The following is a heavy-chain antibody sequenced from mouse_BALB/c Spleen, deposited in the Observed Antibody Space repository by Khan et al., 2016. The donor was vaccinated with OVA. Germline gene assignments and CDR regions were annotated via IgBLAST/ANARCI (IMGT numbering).Heavy chain of an antibody. CDR1: GYTFTSYD. CDR2: IYPADGST. D-gene: IGHD2-4*01. CDR3: AREGLRGVGLDY. J-gene: IGHJ4*01. V-gene: IGHV1S56*01. Sequence: QVQLQQSGPELVKPGPLVKISCKTSGYTFTSYDINWVKQRPGQGLEWIGWIYPADGSTKYNEKFKGKATLTADKSSSTAFMHLSSLTSEKSAVYFCAREGLRGVGLDYSGQGTSVTVSS.